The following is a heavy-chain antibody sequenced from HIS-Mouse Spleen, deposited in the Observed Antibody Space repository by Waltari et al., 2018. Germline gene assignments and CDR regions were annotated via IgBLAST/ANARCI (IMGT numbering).Heavy chain of an antibody. J-gene: IGHJ4*02. V-gene: IGHV4-39*07. CDR3: ARVGVSSVRNYFDY. Sequence: QLQLQESGPGLVKPSETLSLTCTVSGGSISSSSYYWGWIRQPPGKGLEWIGSIYYRGSTYYNPSLKSRVTISVDTSKNQFSLKLSSVTAADTAVYYCARVGVSSVRNYFDYWGQGTLVTVSS. CDR2: IYYRGST. D-gene: IGHD6-25*01. CDR1: GGSISSSSYY.